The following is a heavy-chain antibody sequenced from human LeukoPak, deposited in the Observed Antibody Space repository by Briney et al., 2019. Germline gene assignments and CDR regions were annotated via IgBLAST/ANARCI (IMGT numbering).Heavy chain of an antibody. CDR1: GYTFSSNG. J-gene: IGHJ5*02. CDR3: ARDVGDIVTIPAAISVP. Sequence: ASVKVSCKASGYTFSSNGISWGRKAPGQGLERMGWMGAYNGNTNYAQMVQGRVMMTTDTSTSTAYMEVRSLRSDDTAMYYCARDVGDIVTIPAAISVPWGQGTLVTVSS. CDR2: MGAYNGNT. V-gene: IGHV1-18*01. D-gene: IGHD2-2*01.